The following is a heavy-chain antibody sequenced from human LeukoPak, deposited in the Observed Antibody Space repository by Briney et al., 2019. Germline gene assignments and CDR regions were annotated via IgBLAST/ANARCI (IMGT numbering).Heavy chain of an antibody. V-gene: IGHV3-21*01. CDR3: ARASLGYCSSTSCYYAFDI. Sequence: PGGSLRLSCAASGFTFSSYSMNWVRQAPGKGLEWVSSTSSSSSYIYYADSVKGRFTISRDNAKNSLYLQMNSLRAEDTAVYYCARASLGYCSSTSCYYAFDIWGQGTMVTVSS. CDR1: GFTFSSYS. J-gene: IGHJ3*02. D-gene: IGHD2-2*01. CDR2: TSSSSSYI.